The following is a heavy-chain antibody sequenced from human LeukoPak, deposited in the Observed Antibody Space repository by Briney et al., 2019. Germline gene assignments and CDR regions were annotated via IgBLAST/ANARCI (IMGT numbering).Heavy chain of an antibody. D-gene: IGHD1-26*01. V-gene: IGHV3-74*01. J-gene: IGHJ4*02. CDR1: GFTFSDYW. CDR3: ARAFQLRDY. Sequence: GGSLRLSCTASGFTFSDYWMHWVRQAPGKGLVWVSRIKSDGSSTNYADSVKGRFTISRDNAKNTLYLQMNSLRAEDTAVYYCARAFQLRDYWGQGILVTVSS. CDR2: IKSDGSST.